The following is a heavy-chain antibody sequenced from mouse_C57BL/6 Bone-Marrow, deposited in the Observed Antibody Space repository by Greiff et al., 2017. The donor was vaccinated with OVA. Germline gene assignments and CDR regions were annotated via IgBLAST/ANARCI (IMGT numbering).Heavy chain of an antibody. Sequence: VKLMESGPELVKPGASVKISCTASGYAFSSSWMNWVKQRPGTGLEWIGRIYPGDGDTNYNGKFKGKATLTADKSSSTAYMQLSSLTSEDSAVYFCAGDDTYWGKGTLVTVSA. J-gene: IGHJ3*01. CDR3: AGDDTY. CDR2: IYPGDGDT. D-gene: IGHD2-12*01. CDR1: GYAFSSSW. V-gene: IGHV1-82*01.